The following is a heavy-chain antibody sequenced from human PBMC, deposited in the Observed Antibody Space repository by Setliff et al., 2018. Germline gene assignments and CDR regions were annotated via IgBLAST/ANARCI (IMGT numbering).Heavy chain of an antibody. J-gene: IGHJ5*02. CDR2: IKSSREGATS. D-gene: IGHD4-4*01. Sequence: PGGSLRLSCSVSGITFKNAWMTWVRQAPGKGPEWVGRIKSSREGATSDYGAPAKGRFTISRDDSKNMIYLQMNNLKTEDTGFYYCTTGPRDSRNYLNWFDPWGQGALVTVSS. CDR1: GITFKNAW. CDR3: TTGPRDSRNYLNWFDP. V-gene: IGHV3-15*01.